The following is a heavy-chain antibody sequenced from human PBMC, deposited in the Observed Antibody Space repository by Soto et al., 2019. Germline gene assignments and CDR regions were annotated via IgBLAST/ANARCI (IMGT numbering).Heavy chain of an antibody. V-gene: IGHV3-23*01. D-gene: IGHD6-19*01. CDR3: VKDPRSSGY. CDR2: ISGSGGDT. CDR1: GFTFSSYA. J-gene: IGHJ4*02. Sequence: PGGSLRLSCAASGFTFSSYAMSWVRQAAGKGLEWFSAISGSGGDTYYADSVKGRFTISRDNSKNTVYLQMNSLRVEDTAVYYCVKDPRSSGYWGQGTLVTVSS.